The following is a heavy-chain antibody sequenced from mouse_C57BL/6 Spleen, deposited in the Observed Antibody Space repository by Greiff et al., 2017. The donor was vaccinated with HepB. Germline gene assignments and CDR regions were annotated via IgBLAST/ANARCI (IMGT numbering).Heavy chain of an antibody. Sequence: VKLQESGAELVRPGASVKLSCKASGYTFTDYYINWVKQRPGQGLEWIARIYPGSGNTYYNEKFKGKATLTAEKSSSTAYMQLSSLTSEDSAVYFCARDSSGLRFAYWGQGTLVTVSA. CDR3: ARDSSGLRFAY. J-gene: IGHJ3*01. CDR2: IYPGSGNT. CDR1: GYTFTDYY. D-gene: IGHD3-2*02. V-gene: IGHV1-76*01.